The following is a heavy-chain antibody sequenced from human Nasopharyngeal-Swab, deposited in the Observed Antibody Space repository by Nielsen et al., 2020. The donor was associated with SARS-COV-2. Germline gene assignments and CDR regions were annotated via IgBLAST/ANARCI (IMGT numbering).Heavy chain of an antibody. J-gene: IGHJ4*02. CDR1: GFIFSASA. CDR2: IGDKDHNYAT. V-gene: IGHV3-73*01. CDR3: TTDFYFDY. Sequence: GGSLRLSCAASGFIFSASAIHWVRQASGKGLEWVGRIGDKDHNYATTYVASVQGRFTISRDDSKNTAFLQMDGLKTEDTALYYCTTDFYFDYWGQGALVTVSS.